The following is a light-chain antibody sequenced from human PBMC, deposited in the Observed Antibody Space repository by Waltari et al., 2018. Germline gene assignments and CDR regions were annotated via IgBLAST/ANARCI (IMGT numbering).Light chain of an antibody. CDR1: QSVGRS. CDR2: GAS. V-gene: IGKV3-20*01. J-gene: IGKJ1*01. CDR3: QMYVRLPVT. Sequence: ETVLTQSPGTLSLSPGEGATLSCRASQSVGRSLVWYQQKPGRAPRLLIYGASIRATGIPDRFTGSGSGTDFSLTISRLEPEDFAVYYCQMYVRLPVTFGQGTKVEI.